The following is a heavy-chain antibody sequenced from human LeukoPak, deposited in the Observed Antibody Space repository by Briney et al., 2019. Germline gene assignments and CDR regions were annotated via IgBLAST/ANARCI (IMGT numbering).Heavy chain of an antibody. J-gene: IGHJ6*03. CDR2: IYQSETA. CDR3: ARASMGNYYYYYMDV. D-gene: IGHD6-6*01. V-gene: IGHV4-39*07. CDR1: GDSISSRSYY. Sequence: SETLSLTCTVSGDSISSRSYYWGWMRQPPGKGLEWIGSIYQSETAHYNPSLKSRVTISVDTSKNQFSLKLSSVTAADTAVYYCARASMGNYYYYYMDVWGKGTTVTVSS.